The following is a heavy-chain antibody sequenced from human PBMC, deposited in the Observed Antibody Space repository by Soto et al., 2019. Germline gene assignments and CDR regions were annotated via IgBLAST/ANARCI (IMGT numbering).Heavy chain of an antibody. V-gene: IGHV1-18*04. Sequence: ASVNVSCKASGYTFTDYGITWVRQAPGQGLEWMGWIRTYNGNTNYTEKFQGRVTMTTDTSTRTAYMELRSLRSDDTAVYYCVKNYYDSSGSYPYYFDYWGQGTLVTVSS. J-gene: IGHJ4*02. CDR2: IRTYNGNT. CDR1: GYTFTDYG. CDR3: VKNYYDSSGSYPYYFDY. D-gene: IGHD3-22*01.